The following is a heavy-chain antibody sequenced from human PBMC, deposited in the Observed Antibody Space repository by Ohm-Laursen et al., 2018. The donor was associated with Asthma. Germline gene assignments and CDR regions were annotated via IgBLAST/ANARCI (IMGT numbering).Heavy chain of an antibody. J-gene: IGHJ6*02. D-gene: IGHD4-11*01. CDR1: GLSFSSSW. CDR3: AKFGRDYRSHGMDV. V-gene: IGHV3-7*05. Sequence: SLRLSCAAFGLSFSSSWMTWVRQAPGKGPEWVAHIKEDGSEESYLASVKGRFTISRDNAKNSLHLQMNSLRAEDTAVYYCAKFGRDYRSHGMDVWGQGTTVTVSS. CDR2: IKEDGSEE.